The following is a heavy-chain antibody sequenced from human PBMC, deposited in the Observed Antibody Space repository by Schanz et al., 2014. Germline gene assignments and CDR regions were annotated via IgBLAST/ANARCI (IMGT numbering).Heavy chain of an antibody. J-gene: IGHJ3*02. Sequence: EVQLLESGGGLVQPGGSLRLSCAASGFSFSDYYMSWIRQAPGKGLEWVSVIGVDGTTTYYADSVKGRFTISRDNSKNTLYLQMNSLRAEDTAVYYCAKGRFGELSAIDIWGRGTMVTVSS. D-gene: IGHD3-10*01. V-gene: IGHV3-23*01. CDR1: GFSFSDYY. CDR3: AKGRFGELSAIDI. CDR2: IGVDGTTT.